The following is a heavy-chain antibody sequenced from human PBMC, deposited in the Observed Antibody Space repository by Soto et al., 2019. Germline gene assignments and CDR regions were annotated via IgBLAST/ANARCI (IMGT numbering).Heavy chain of an antibody. CDR1: GFTFSDYY. J-gene: IGHJ6*02. Sequence: GGSLRLSCAASGFTFSDYYMSWIRQAPGKGLEWVSYISSSSSYTNYADSVKGRFTISRDNAKNSLYLQMNSLRAEDTAVYYCARLRDSYYYYGMDVWGQGTTVTVSS. V-gene: IGHV3-11*03. CDR2: ISSSSSYT. CDR3: ARLRDSYYYYGMDV.